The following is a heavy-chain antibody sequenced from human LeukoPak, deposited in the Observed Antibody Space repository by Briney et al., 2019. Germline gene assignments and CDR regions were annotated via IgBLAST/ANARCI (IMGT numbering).Heavy chain of an antibody. D-gene: IGHD5-12*01. CDR2: ISGSGGST. V-gene: IGHV3-23*01. Sequence: PGGSLRLSCAASGFTFSSYAMSWVRQAPGKGLEWVSAISGSGGSTYYADSVKGRFTISRDNAKNSLYLQMSSLRAEDTALYYCAKDSGYDWENAFDIWGQGTMVTVSS. CDR3: AKDSGYDWENAFDI. J-gene: IGHJ3*02. CDR1: GFTFSSYA.